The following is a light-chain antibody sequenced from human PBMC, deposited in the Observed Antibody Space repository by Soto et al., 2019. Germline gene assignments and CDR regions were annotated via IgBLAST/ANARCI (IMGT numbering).Light chain of an antibody. CDR1: QSVANSH. V-gene: IGKV3-20*01. CDR3: QQYGNSPPGT. CDR2: GAS. Sequence: EAVFTQYSGTPYFSPGERATLSCRASQSVANSHVAWYQQRRGLPPRLLIYGASNRATGIPDRFSGSGSGADFTLTISRLEPEDFAVYFCQQYGNSPPGTFGQGTRLENK. J-gene: IGKJ5*01.